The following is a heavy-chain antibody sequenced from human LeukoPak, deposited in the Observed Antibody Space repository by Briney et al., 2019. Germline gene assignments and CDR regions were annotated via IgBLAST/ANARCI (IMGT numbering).Heavy chain of an antibody. CDR1: GYTFTGYY. J-gene: IGHJ4*02. CDR3: ARVISDYVWGSYRY. Sequence: ASVKVSCKASGYTFTGYYMHWVRQAPGQGLEWMGWINPNSGDTNYAQKFQGRVTMTRDTSISTAYMELSRLRSDDTAVYYCARVISDYVWGSYRYWGQGTLVTVSS. D-gene: IGHD3-16*02. CDR2: INPNSGDT. V-gene: IGHV1-2*02.